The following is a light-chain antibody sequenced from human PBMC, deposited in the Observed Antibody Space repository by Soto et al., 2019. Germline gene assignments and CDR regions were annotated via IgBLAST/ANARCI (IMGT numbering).Light chain of an antibody. CDR3: SSYITSTTGVV. V-gene: IGLV2-14*01. Sequence: QSVLTQPASVSGSPGQSITISCTGTSSDVGDYNFVSWYQHHPGKAPKLMIYEISNRPSGVSHRFSGSKSGTPPSLTISGPQAEDEAAYYCSSYITSTTGVVFGGGTKLTVL. J-gene: IGLJ2*01. CDR2: EIS. CDR1: SSDVGDYNF.